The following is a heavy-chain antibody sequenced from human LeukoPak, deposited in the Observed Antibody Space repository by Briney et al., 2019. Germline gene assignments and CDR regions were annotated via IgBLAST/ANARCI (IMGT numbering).Heavy chain of an antibody. D-gene: IGHD3-10*01. J-gene: IGHJ4*02. CDR3: ARGVYGPGSYFFDY. CDR1: GYTFTSYD. Sequence: ASVKVSCKTSGYTFTSYDINWVRQATGQGLEWMGWMNSNSGKTAYTQKFQGRVTMTRNTAISTAYMELSSLRSEDTAVYYCARGVYGPGSYFFDYWGQGTLVTVSS. CDR2: MNSNSGKT. V-gene: IGHV1-8*01.